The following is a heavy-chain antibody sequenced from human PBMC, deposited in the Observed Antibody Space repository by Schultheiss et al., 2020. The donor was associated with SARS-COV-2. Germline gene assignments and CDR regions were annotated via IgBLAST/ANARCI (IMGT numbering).Heavy chain of an antibody. J-gene: IGHJ6*02. CDR3: ARVPTGGNYYYGMDV. CDR1: GFTFSDYY. CDR2: ISYDGSNK. D-gene: IGHD7-27*01. Sequence: GGSLRLSCAASGFTFSDYYMSWIRQAPGKGLEWVAVISYDGSNKYYADSVKGRFTISRDNSKNTLYLQMNSLRAEDTAVYYCARVPTGGNYYYGMDVWGQGTTVTVSS. V-gene: IGHV3-30*03.